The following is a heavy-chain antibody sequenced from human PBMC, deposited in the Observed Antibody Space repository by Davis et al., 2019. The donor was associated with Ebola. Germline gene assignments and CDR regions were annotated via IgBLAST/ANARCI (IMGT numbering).Heavy chain of an antibody. V-gene: IGHV3-48*03. Sequence: GESLKISCAASGFTFSSYEMNWVRQAPGKGLEWVSYISSSGSTIYYADSVKGRFTISRDNAKNSLYLQMNSLRAEDTAVYYCARVLRYFDWLHLSRHYYGMDVWGQGTTVTVSS. CDR3: ARVLRYFDWLHLSRHYYGMDV. J-gene: IGHJ6*02. CDR1: GFTFSSYE. D-gene: IGHD3-9*01. CDR2: ISSSGSTI.